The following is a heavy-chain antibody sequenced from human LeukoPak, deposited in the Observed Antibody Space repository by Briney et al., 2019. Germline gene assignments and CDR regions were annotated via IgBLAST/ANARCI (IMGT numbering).Heavy chain of an antibody. CDR1: GFTFSSYD. CDR3: ARETDSTGDGLDY. CDR2: IWYDGSNK. D-gene: IGHD7-27*01. J-gene: IGHJ4*02. Sequence: GGSLRLSCAASGFTFSSYDMHWVRQAPGKGLEWVAVIWYDGSNKYYADSVKGRFTISRDNSKSTLYLQMNSLRAEDTAVYYCARETDSTGDGLDYWGQGTLVTVSS. V-gene: IGHV3-33*01.